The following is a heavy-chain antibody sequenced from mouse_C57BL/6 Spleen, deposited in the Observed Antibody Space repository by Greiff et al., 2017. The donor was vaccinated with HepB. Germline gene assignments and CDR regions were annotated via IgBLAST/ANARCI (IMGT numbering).Heavy chain of an antibody. CDR1: GYTFTSYW. CDR2: IHPNSGST. V-gene: IGHV1-64*01. J-gene: IGHJ1*03. CDR3: ARGKFYDYDWSFDV. Sequence: QVQLKQPGAELVKPGASVKLSCKASGYTFTSYWMHWVKQRPGQGLEWIGMIHPNSGSTNYNEKFKSKATLTVDKSSSTAYMQLSSLTSEDSAVYYCARGKFYDYDWSFDVWGTGTTVTVSS. D-gene: IGHD2-4*01.